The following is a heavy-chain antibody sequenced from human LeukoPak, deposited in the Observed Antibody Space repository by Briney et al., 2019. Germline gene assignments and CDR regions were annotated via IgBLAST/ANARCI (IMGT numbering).Heavy chain of an antibody. D-gene: IGHD2-2*01. CDR2: INTGHGDT. Sequence: EASVKVSCKASGYTFTFYAIHWVRQAPGQRPEWMGWINTGHGDTKYSQEFQGRVTITRDTSASTAYMELSSLKSEDTAVYYCAKSTTQYCGSNNCYRYWFDSWGQGTLVTVSS. J-gene: IGHJ5*01. CDR1: GYTFTFYA. CDR3: AKSTTQYCGSNNCYRYWFDS. V-gene: IGHV1-3*03.